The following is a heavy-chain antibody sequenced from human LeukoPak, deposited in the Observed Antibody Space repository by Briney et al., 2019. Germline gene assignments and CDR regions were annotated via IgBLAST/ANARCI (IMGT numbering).Heavy chain of an antibody. CDR3: TAGALGY. V-gene: IGHV3-7*01. Sequence: PGGSLRLSCAASGFSFTSYWMSWVRQAPEKGLEWVANIKPDGSDKYYVDSVKGRFTISRDNAKNSLYLQMNSLRAEDTAVYYCTAGALGYWGRGTLINVSS. CDR2: IKPDGSDK. J-gene: IGHJ4*02. CDR1: GFSFTSYW. D-gene: IGHD3-16*01.